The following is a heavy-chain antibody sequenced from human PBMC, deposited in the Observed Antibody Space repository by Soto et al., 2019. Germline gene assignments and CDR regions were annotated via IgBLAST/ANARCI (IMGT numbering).Heavy chain of an antibody. CDR1: GGSISSGDYY. J-gene: IGHJ5*02. CDR2: IYYSGST. V-gene: IGHV4-30-4*01. Sequence: SETLSLTCTVSGGSISSGDYYWSWIRQPPGKGLEWIGYIYYSGSTYYNPSLKSRVTISVDTSKNQFSLKLSSVTAADTAVYYCAREARVYDFGDWFDPWGQGTLVTVSS. D-gene: IGHD3-3*01. CDR3: AREARVYDFGDWFDP.